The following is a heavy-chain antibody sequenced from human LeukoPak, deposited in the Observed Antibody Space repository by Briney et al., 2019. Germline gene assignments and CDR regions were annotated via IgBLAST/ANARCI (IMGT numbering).Heavy chain of an antibody. CDR2: IGPSDSYT. CDR3: ARLFDPGYCNSTNCYDY. CDR1: GYSLTSYW. J-gene: IGHJ4*02. V-gene: IGHV5-10-1*01. D-gene: IGHD2-2*01. Sequence: KNGESLKISCKGSGYSLTSYWISWVRQMPGKGLEWMGRIGPSDSYTNYSPSFQGHVTISADKSITTAYLQWSSLKASDTAMYYCARLFDPGYCNSTNCYDYWGQGTLVTVSS.